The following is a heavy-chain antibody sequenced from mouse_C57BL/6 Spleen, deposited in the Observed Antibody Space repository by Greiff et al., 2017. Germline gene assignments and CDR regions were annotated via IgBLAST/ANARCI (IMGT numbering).Heavy chain of an antibody. J-gene: IGHJ4*01. CDR2: IDPNSGGT. D-gene: IGHD2-2*01. Sequence: VQLQQSGAELVKPGASVKLSCKASGYTFTSYWMHWVKQRPGRGLEWIGRIDPNSGGTKYNEKFKSKATLTVDKPSSTAYMQLSSLTSEDSAVYYCARSSTMVTTGYYAMDYWGQGTSVTVSS. CDR1: GYTFTSYW. V-gene: IGHV1-72*01. CDR3: ARSSTMVTTGYYAMDY.